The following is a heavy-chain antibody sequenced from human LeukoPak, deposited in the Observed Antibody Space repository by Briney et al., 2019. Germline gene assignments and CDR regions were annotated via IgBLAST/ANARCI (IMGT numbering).Heavy chain of an antibody. CDR2: IYTSGST. CDR1: GGSISSYY. J-gene: IGHJ3*02. V-gene: IGHV4-4*07. CDR3: ARDRDMDDAFDI. Sequence: SETLSLTCTVAGGSISSYYWSWIRQPAGKGQEWIGRIYTSGSTNYNPSLKSRVTMSVDTSKNQFSLKLSSVTAADTAVYYCARDRDMDDAFDIWGQGTMVTVSS.